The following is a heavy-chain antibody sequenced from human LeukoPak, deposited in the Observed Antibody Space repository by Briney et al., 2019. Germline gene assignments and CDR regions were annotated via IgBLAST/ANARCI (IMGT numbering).Heavy chain of an antibody. J-gene: IGHJ5*02. CDR2: IFYSGTT. CDR1: GGSISSYY. Sequence: SETLSLTCTVSGGSISSYYWSWIRQPPGKGLEWIGFIFYSGTTNYNPSLKSRVTISVDTSKNQFSLKLSSVTAADTAVYYCAREGLNMVRGVIPKEAWGWFDPWGQGTLVTVSS. V-gene: IGHV4-59*12. D-gene: IGHD3-10*01. CDR3: AREGLNMVRGVIPKEAWGWFDP.